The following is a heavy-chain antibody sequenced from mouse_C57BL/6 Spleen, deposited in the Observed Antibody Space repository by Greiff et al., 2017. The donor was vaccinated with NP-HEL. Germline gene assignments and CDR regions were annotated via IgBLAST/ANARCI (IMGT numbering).Heavy chain of an antibody. D-gene: IGHD1-1*01. CDR2: IYPGDGDT. V-gene: IGHV1-82*01. CDR1: GYAFSSSW. CDR3: ARGGSGYYFDY. Sequence: VQLVESGPELVKPGASVKISCKASGYAFSSSWMNWVKQRPGKGLEWIGRIYPGDGDTNYNGKFKGKATLTADKSSSTAYMQLSSLTSEDSAVYFCARGGSGYYFDYWGQGTTLTVSS. J-gene: IGHJ2*01.